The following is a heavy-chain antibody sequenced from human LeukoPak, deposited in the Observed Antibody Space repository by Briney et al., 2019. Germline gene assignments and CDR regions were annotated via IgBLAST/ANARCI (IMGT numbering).Heavy chain of an antibody. CDR3: ASSYYYGSGSYSFVDY. Sequence: SVKVSCKASGGTFSSYAISWVRQAPGQGLEWMGGIIPIFGTANYAQKFQGRVTITADESTSTAYMELSSLRSEDTAVYYCASSYYYGSGSYSFVDYWGQGTLVTVSS. V-gene: IGHV1-69*01. CDR1: GGTFSSYA. D-gene: IGHD3-10*01. J-gene: IGHJ4*02. CDR2: IIPIFGTA.